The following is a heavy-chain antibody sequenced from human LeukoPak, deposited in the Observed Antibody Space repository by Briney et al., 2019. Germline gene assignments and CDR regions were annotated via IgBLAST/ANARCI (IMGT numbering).Heavy chain of an antibody. CDR2: IRYDGSNK. J-gene: IGHJ6*03. Sequence: GGSLRLSCAAAGFTFSSYGMHWVRQAPGKGLEWVAFIRYDGSNKYYADSVKGRFTISRDNSKNTLYLQMNSLRAEDTAVYYCAKDPLVELWFGELFQRFSYMDVWGKGTTVTISS. D-gene: IGHD3-10*01. CDR3: AKDPLVELWFGELFQRFSYMDV. CDR1: GFTFSSYG. V-gene: IGHV3-30*02.